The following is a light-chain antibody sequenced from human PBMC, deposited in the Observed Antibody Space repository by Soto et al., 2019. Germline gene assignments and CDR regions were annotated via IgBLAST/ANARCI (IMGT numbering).Light chain of an antibody. CDR3: SSYTSSRTRV. V-gene: IGLV2-14*01. Sequence: QSALTQPASVSGSPGQSITISCTGTSSDVGGYNYVSWYQQYPGKAPKLMIYEVSNRPSGVSNRFSGSKSGNTASLTISGLQVEDEADYFCSSYTSSRTRVFGGGTKLTVL. J-gene: IGLJ2*01. CDR2: EVS. CDR1: SSDVGGYNY.